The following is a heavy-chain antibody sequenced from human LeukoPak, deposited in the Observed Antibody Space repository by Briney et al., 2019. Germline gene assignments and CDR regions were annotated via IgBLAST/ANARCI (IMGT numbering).Heavy chain of an antibody. CDR1: GFTFSSYG. D-gene: IGHD6-13*01. CDR2: ISYDGSNK. V-gene: IGHV3-30*18. CDR3: AKAGSSSSMGY. J-gene: IGHJ4*02. Sequence: GGSLRLSCAASGFTFSSYGMHWVRQAPGKGLEWVAVISYDGSNKYYADSVKGRFTISRDNSKNTLYLQMNSLRAEDTAVYYCAKAGSSSSMGYWGQGTLVTVSS.